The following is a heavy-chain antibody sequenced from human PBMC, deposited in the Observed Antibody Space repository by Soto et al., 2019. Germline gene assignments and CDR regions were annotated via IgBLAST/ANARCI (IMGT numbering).Heavy chain of an antibody. CDR3: ARAYSSSWRDLYYFDY. D-gene: IGHD6-13*01. V-gene: IGHV3-30-3*01. CDR2: ISYDGSNK. CDR1: GFTFSSYA. Sequence: QVQLVESGGGVVQPGRSLRLSCAASGFTFSSYAMHWVRQAPGKGLEWVAVISYDGSNKYYADSVKGRFTISSDNSKNTLYLQMNSLRAEDTAVYYCARAYSSSWRDLYYFDYWGQGTLVTVSS. J-gene: IGHJ4*02.